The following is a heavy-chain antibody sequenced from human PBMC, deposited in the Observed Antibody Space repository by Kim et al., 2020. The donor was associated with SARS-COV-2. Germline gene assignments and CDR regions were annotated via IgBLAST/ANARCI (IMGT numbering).Heavy chain of an antibody. V-gene: IGHV3-49*04. CDR3: TRDTMVRGELYYFDY. Sequence: GGSLRLSCTASGFTFGDYAMSWVRQAPGKGLEWVGFIRSKAYGGTTEYAAPVKGRFTISRDDSKSIAYLQMNSLKTEDTAVYYCTRDTMVRGELYYFDYWGQGTLVTVSS. CDR1: GFTFGDYA. CDR2: IRSKAYGGTT. J-gene: IGHJ4*02. D-gene: IGHD3-10*01.